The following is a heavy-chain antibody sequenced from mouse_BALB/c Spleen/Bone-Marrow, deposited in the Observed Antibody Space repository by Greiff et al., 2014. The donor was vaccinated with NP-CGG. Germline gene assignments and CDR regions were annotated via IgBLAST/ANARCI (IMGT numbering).Heavy chain of an antibody. Sequence: QVQLQQSGAELVRPGTSVKVSCKASGYAFTNYLIEWVKQRPGQGLEWIGVINPGSGGTNYNEKFKGKATLTADKSSSTAYMQLSSLTSDDSAVYFCARRITTARAMDYWGQGTSGTVAS. CDR2: INPGSGGT. D-gene: IGHD1-2*01. V-gene: IGHV1-54*01. J-gene: IGHJ4*01. CDR3: ARRITTARAMDY. CDR1: GYAFTNYL.